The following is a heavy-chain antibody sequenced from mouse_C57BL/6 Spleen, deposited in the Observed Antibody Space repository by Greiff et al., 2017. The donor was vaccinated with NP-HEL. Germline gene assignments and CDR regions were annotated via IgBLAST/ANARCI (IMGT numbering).Heavy chain of an antibody. J-gene: IGHJ2*01. V-gene: IGHV14-4*01. CDR1: GFNIKDDY. CDR3: TLYGSRFDY. D-gene: IGHD1-1*01. Sequence: VQLKESGAELVRPGASVKLSCTASGFNIKDDYMHWVKQRPEQGLEWIGWIDPENGDTEYASKFQGKATITADTSSNTAYLQLSSLTSEDTAVYYCTLYGSRFDYWGQGTTLTVSS. CDR2: IDPENGDT.